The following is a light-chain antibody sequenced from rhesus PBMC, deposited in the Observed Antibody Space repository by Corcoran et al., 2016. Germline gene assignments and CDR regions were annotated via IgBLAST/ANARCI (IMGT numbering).Light chain of an antibody. CDR3: EQHSSGYS. CDR1: QSVSSY. CDR2: VAS. V-gene: IGKV3-10*01. Sequence: QVILTQSPATLSLSPGERATLSCRASQSVSSYLAWYQQKPGQAPRLLIYVASSRATGIPDRFSGSGSGTDFTLTISRLEPEDVGVYHCEQHSSGYSFGQGTKVEIK. J-gene: IGKJ2*01.